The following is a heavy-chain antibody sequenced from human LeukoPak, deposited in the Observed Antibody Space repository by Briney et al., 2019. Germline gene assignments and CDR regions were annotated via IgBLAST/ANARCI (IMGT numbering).Heavy chain of an antibody. Sequence: ASVKVSCKASGYTFTGYYMHWVRQAPGQGLEWMGWINPNSGGTNYAQKFQGRVTMTRDTSISTAYMELSRLRSDDTAVYYCAREGISYCGGDSNSDYCGEGTLVTVSS. CDR2: INPNSGGT. J-gene: IGHJ4*02. CDR1: GYTFTGYY. D-gene: IGHD2-21*02. CDR3: AREGISYCGGDSNSDY. V-gene: IGHV1-2*02.